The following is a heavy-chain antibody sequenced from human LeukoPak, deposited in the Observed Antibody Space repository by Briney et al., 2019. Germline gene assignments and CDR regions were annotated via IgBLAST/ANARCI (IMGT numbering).Heavy chain of an antibody. CDR2: INHSGST. J-gene: IGHJ6*03. CDR3: ARGYVLLWFGEPNYMDV. Sequence: SETLSLTCAVYGGSFSGFNWTWVRQPPGKGLEWIGDINHSGSTNFNPSLKSRLTISVDTSKNQFSLRLSSVTAADTAVYYCARGYVLLWFGEPNYMDVWGKGTTVTISS. D-gene: IGHD3-10*01. CDR1: GGSFSGFN. V-gene: IGHV4-34*01.